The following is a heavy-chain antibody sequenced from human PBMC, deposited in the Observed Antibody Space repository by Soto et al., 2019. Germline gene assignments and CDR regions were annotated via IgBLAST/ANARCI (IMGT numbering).Heavy chain of an antibody. V-gene: IGHV3-15*01. CDR3: NTEPGGST. J-gene: IGHJ3*01. CDR2: IKSKADGGII. CDR1: GFTFYNAW. Sequence: EVQLVESGGGLVKPGGSLSLSCAASGFTFYNAWMTWVRQAPGKGLEWVGRIKSKADGGIIDYAAPVRGRFTYSRDESKNTVYLQMNSRKTEDTAMYYCNTEPGGSTGGQGTMVTVSS.